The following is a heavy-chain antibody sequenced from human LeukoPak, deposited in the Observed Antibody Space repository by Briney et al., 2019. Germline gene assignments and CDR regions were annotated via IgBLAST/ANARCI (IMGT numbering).Heavy chain of an antibody. CDR3: ASLPRGGWYPKYFQH. CDR2: INHSGST. D-gene: IGHD6-19*01. Sequence: PSETLSLTCAVYGGSFSGYYWTWIRQPPGEGLEWIGEINHSGSTNYNPSLKSRITISVDTSKNQFSLKLSSVTAADTAVYYCASLPRGGWYPKYFQHWGQGTLVTVSS. CDR1: GGSFSGYY. V-gene: IGHV4-34*01. J-gene: IGHJ1*01.